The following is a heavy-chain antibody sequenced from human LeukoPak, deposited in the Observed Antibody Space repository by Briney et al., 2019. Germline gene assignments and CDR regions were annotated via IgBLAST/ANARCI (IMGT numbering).Heavy chain of an antibody. D-gene: IGHD3-16*02. CDR1: GYTFTSYG. Sequence: ASVKVSCKASGYTFTSYGISWVRQAPGQGLEWMGWISAYNGNTNYAQKLKGRVTMTTDTSTSTAYMELRSLRSDDTAVYYCARVGRNDYVWGSYRYSPLDYWGQGTLVTVSS. CDR3: ARVGRNDYVWGSYRYSPLDY. CDR2: ISAYNGNT. J-gene: IGHJ4*02. V-gene: IGHV1-18*01.